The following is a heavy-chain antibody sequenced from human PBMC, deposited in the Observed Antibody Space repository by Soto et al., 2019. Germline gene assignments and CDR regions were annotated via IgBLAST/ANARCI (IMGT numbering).Heavy chain of an antibody. D-gene: IGHD6-13*01. V-gene: IGHV4-59*01. Sequence: PSETLSLTCTVSGASISSYYWSWIRQPPGKGLEWIGYIYYSGSTNYNPSLKSRVTISVDTSKNQFSLKLSSVTAADTAVYYCARQGIAAAGTWVPYYYYGMDVWGQGTTVTVSS. CDR1: GASISSYY. CDR3: ARQGIAAAGTWVPYYYYGMDV. J-gene: IGHJ6*02. CDR2: IYYSGST.